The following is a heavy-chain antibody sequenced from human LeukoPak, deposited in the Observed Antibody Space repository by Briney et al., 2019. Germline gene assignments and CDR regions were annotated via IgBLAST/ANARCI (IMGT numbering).Heavy chain of an antibody. Sequence: GESLKVSCQGSGYTFTSYWIAWVRQMPGKGLEWMGSNYPGKSDTRYSPSFQGQVTISADKTISTAYLQWSSLKASDTAMYYCARRHYGSGSYYYDYWGQGTLVTVSS. J-gene: IGHJ4*02. CDR1: GYTFTSYW. D-gene: IGHD3-10*01. V-gene: IGHV5-51*01. CDR2: NYPGKSDT. CDR3: ARRHYGSGSYYYDY.